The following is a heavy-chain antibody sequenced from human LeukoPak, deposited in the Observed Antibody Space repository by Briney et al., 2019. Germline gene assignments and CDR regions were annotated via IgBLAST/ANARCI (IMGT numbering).Heavy chain of an antibody. D-gene: IGHD1-26*01. CDR1: GFTFSSFA. CDR2: ISGSGGST. V-gene: IGHV3-23*01. J-gene: IGHJ4*02. CDR3: ATPTGADLDY. Sequence: PGGSLRLSCAASGFTFSSFAMSWVRQAPGKGLEWVSAISGSGGSTYCADSVKGRFTISRDNSKTTLYLQINSLRAEDTAVYYCATPTGADLDYWGQGTLVTVSS.